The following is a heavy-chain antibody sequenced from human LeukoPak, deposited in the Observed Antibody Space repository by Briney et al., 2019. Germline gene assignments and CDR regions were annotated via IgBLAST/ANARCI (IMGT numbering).Heavy chain of an antibody. CDR2: ISGSDAGT. J-gene: IGHJ4*02. CDR1: GFTFNNYA. Sequence: PGGSLRLSCAASGFTFNNYAMSWVRQAPGKGLEWVSAISGSDAGTYYADSVKGRFTISRDNSKNTLVLQMNSLRSEDTAVYFCARDNRDWAFDYWGQGTLVTVSS. D-gene: IGHD2-21*02. CDR3: ARDNRDWAFDY. V-gene: IGHV3-23*01.